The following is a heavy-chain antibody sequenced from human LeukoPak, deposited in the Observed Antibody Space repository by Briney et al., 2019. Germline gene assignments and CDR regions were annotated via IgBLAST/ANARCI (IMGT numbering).Heavy chain of an antibody. J-gene: IGHJ4*02. CDR1: GYTFTSYG. Sequence: GASVKVSCKASGYTFTSYGISWVRQAPGQGLEWMGWINPNSGGTNYAQKFQGRVTMTRDTSISTAYMELSRLRSDDTAVYYCARPARGYSYGFDYWGQGTLVTVSS. D-gene: IGHD5-18*01. CDR2: INPNSGGT. V-gene: IGHV1-2*02. CDR3: ARPARGYSYGFDY.